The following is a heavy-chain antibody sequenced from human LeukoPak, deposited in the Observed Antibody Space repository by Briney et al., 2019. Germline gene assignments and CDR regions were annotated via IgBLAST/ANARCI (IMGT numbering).Heavy chain of an antibody. CDR3: ARDQGTMVRGVFHRWFDP. Sequence: GGSLRLSCAASGFTFSSYSMNWVRQAPGKGLEWVSYISSSSSTIYYADSVKGRFTISRDNAKNSLFLQMNSLRAEDTAVYYCARDQGTMVRGVFHRWFDPWGQGTLVTVSS. V-gene: IGHV3-48*01. D-gene: IGHD3-10*01. J-gene: IGHJ5*02. CDR1: GFTFSSYS. CDR2: ISSSSSTI.